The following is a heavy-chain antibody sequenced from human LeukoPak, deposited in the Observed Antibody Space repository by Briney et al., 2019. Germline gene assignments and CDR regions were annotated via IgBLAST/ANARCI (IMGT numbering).Heavy chain of an antibody. CDR1: GGSISSSSYY. J-gene: IGHJ4*02. V-gene: IGHV4-39*01. D-gene: IGHD2-15*01. CDR2: TYYSGST. CDR3: ARVCSGGSCPFDY. Sequence: SETLSLTCTVSGGSISSSSYYWGWIRQPPGKGLEWIGSTYYSGSTYYNPSLKSRVTISVDTSKNQFSLKLSSVTAADTAVYYCARVCSGGSCPFDYWGQGTLVTVSS.